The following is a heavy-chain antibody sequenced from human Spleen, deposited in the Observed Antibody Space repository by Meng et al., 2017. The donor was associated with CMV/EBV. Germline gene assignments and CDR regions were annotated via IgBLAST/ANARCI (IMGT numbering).Heavy chain of an antibody. D-gene: IGHD6-19*01. CDR1: GFSLSTSGVG. CDR3: AHRPIAVAFDY. J-gene: IGHJ4*02. CDR2: IYWDDDK. V-gene: IGHV2-5*02. Sequence: QIPLKESGPSLVKPTQTLTLPCPFSGFSLSTSGVGVGWIRQPPGKALEWLALIYWDDDKRYSPSLKSRLTITKDTSKNQVVLTMTNMDPVDTATYYCAHRPIAVAFDYWGQGTLVTVSS.